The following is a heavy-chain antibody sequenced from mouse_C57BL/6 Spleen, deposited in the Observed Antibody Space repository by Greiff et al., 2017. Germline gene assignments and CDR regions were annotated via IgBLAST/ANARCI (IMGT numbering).Heavy chain of an antibody. Sequence: DVMLVESGGGLVKPGGSLKLSCAASGFTFSDYGMHWVRQAPEKGLEWVAYISSGSSTIYYADTVKGRFTISRDNAKNTLFLQMTSLRSEDTAMYYCARKKSYGSSYGAMDYWGQGTSVTVSS. CDR3: ARKKSYGSSYGAMDY. D-gene: IGHD1-1*01. CDR2: ISSGSSTI. CDR1: GFTFSDYG. V-gene: IGHV5-17*01. J-gene: IGHJ4*01.